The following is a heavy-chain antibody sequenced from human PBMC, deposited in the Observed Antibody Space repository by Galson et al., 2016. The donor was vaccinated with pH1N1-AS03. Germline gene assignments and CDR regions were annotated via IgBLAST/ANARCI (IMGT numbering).Heavy chain of an antibody. CDR2: ISSGSTYT. Sequence: SLRLSCAASGFTLSDYFMSWIRQAPGKGLEWVSYISSGSTYTNYADSVKGRFIISRDNSKSTVSLQMNSLRADDTAVYFCARRNPNPNFAVWYQHDYGMDVWGQGTTVTVSS. J-gene: IGHJ6*02. V-gene: IGHV3-11*06. CDR1: GFTLSDYF. D-gene: IGHD2-2*01. CDR3: ARRNPNPNFAVWYQHDYGMDV.